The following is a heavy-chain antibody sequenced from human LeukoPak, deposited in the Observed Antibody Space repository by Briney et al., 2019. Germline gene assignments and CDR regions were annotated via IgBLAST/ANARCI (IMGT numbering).Heavy chain of an antibody. CDR3: ARGDSSGYYYFDY. CDR2: IYSGGST. J-gene: IGHJ4*02. D-gene: IGHD6-19*01. CDR1: GFTVSSNY. V-gene: IGHV3-53*01. Sequence: PGGSLRLSCEASGFTVSSNYMSWVRQAPGKGLEWVSVIYSGGSTYYADSVKGRFTISRDNSKNTLCLQMNSLRAEDTAVYYCARGDSSGYYYFDYWGQGTLVTVSS.